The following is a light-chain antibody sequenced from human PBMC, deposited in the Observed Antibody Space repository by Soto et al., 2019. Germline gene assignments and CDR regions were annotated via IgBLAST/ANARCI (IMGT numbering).Light chain of an antibody. CDR1: QSVSNNY. Sequence: EIVLTQSPGTLSLSPGERATLSCRTSQSVSNNYLAWYQQKPGQAPSLLIYGASSRASGIPDRFSGGGSGTDFTLTIRRLEPEDFAVYYCQQYGSSPLTFGGGTKVELK. J-gene: IGKJ4*01. CDR2: GAS. CDR3: QQYGSSPLT. V-gene: IGKV3-20*01.